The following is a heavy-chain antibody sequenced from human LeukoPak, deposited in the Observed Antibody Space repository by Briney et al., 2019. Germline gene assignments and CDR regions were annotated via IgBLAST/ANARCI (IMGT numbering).Heavy chain of an antibody. CDR1: GFTFSSYA. Sequence: PGGSLRLSCAASGFTFSSYAMHWVRQAPGKGLEWVAVISYDGSNKYYADSVKGRFTISRDNAKNSLYLQTNSLRAEDTAVYYCATAKRYYMDVWGKGTTVTISS. CDR2: ISYDGSNK. D-gene: IGHD2-15*01. CDR3: ATAKRYYMDV. J-gene: IGHJ6*03. V-gene: IGHV3-30*04.